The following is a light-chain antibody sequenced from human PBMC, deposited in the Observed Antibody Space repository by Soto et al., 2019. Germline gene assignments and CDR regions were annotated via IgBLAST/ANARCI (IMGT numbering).Light chain of an antibody. Sequence: EIVLTQSPGTLDLSPGERATLSCRASQSINTRYLDWYQQKPGQAPRLLIYGASSRATGIPDRFIGSGSGTVFTLAISSLEPYDFALYYCTQCGSSPGFTFGPGTKVDI. CDR2: GAS. CDR1: QSINTRY. CDR3: TQCGSSPGFT. V-gene: IGKV3-20*01. J-gene: IGKJ3*01.